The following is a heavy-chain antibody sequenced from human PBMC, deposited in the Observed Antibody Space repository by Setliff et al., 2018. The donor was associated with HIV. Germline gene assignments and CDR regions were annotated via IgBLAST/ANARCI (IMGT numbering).Heavy chain of an antibody. CDR1: GVTFNYSF. CDR3: ARGADASGYFYREYFQH. V-gene: IGHV1-69*13. CDR2: VVPTIHEA. Sequence: SVKVSCKASGVTFNYSFITWVRQAPGQGLEWMGGVVPTIHEATYAQKFQGRVTMTADESATTVYMEMSGLTSEDTAIYYCARGADASGYFYREYFQHWGQGTLVTVSS. J-gene: IGHJ1*01. D-gene: IGHD3-22*01.